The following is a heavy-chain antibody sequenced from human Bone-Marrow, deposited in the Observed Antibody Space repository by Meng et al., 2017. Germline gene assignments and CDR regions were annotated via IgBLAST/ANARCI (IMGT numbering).Heavy chain of an antibody. CDR3: TWDDKAVSDY. CDR1: GFYFGNAW. V-gene: IGHV3-15*01. CDR2: IKSNTDGGTA. Sequence: EVTRVESGGDLVKPGGSLRLSCAASGFYFGNAWMSWVRQAPGEGLEWVGRIKSNTDGGTAEYAAPVTGRFAISRDDSKSTLYLLMSGLRIDDTGVHYCTWDDKAVSDYWGQGTLVTVSS. J-gene: IGHJ4*02. D-gene: IGHD3-9*01.